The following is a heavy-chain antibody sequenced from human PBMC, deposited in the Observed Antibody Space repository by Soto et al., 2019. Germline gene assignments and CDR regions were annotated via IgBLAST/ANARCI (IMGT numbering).Heavy chain of an antibody. Sequence: QMQLVQSGAEVKKTGSSVTVSCKALGNTFTYRYLHWVRQAPGQALEWMGWITPFSGDVHYAQKFQERVTSTRDRSINTAYMQMSSLRSEDTAMYFCAGGGAGSGPFTLELPDHGGQGTLVTVSS. D-gene: IGHD3-16*01. CDR2: ITPFSGDV. CDR3: AGGGAGSGPFTLELPDH. J-gene: IGHJ4*02. V-gene: IGHV1-45*02. CDR1: GNTFTYRY.